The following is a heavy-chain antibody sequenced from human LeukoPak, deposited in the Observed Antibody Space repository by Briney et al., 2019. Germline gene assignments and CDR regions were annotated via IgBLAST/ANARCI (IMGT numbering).Heavy chain of an antibody. V-gene: IGHV4-39*07. Sequence: SETLSLTCAVSGGSISSGSYFWGWIRQSPGKGLEYIAHMYYSGTTYHNPSLKSRVTISLDTSKNQASLKLNTVTAADTAVYFCARGRPGTISCGFDFWGQGTLVTVSS. D-gene: IGHD3-3*01. CDR2: MYYSGTT. CDR3: ARGRPGTISCGFDF. J-gene: IGHJ4*02. CDR1: GGSISSGSYF.